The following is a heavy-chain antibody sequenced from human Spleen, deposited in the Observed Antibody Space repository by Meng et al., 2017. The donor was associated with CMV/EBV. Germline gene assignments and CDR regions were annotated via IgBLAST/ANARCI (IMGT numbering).Heavy chain of an antibody. CDR2: ISAYNGNT. CDR3: AREHDCSSTSCYPYYYYGMDV. J-gene: IGHJ6*02. V-gene: IGHV1-18*01. D-gene: IGHD2-2*01. Sequence: ASVKVSCKASGYTFTNYVISWVRQAPGQGLEWMGWISAYNGNTNYAQKLQGRVTMTTDTSTSTAYMELRSLRSDDTAVYYCAREHDCSSTSCYPYYYYGMDVWGQGTTVTVSS. CDR1: GYTFTNYV.